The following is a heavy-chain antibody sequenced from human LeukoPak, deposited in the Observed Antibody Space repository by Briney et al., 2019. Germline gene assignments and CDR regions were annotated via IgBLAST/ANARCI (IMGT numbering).Heavy chain of an antibody. V-gene: IGHV4-38-2*02. CDR2: IYHSGST. D-gene: IGHD1-14*01. J-gene: IGHJ6*03. CDR3: ARVYRYYYYYYYMDV. Sequence: SETLSLTCTVSGYSISSGYYWGWIRQPPGKGLECIGSIYHSGSTYYNPSLKSRVTISVDTSKNQFSLKLSSVTAADTAVYYCARVYRYYYYYYYMDVWGKGTTVTVSS. CDR1: GYSISSGYY.